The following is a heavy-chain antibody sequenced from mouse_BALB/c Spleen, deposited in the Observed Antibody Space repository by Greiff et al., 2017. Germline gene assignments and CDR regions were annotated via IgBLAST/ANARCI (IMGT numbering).Heavy chain of an antibody. CDR2: IDPENGNT. J-gene: IGHJ2*01. CDR1: GFNIKDYY. Sequence: EVKLVESGAELVRPGALVKLSCKASGFNIKDYYMHWVKQRPEQGLEWIGWIDPENGNTIYDPKFQGKASITADTSSNTAYLQLSSLTSEDTAVYYCARFITTEGFDYWGQGTTLTVSS. V-gene: IGHV14-1*02. D-gene: IGHD1-1*01. CDR3: ARFITTEGFDY.